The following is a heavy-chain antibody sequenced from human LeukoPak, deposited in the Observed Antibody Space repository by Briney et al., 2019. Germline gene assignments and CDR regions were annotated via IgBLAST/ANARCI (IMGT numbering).Heavy chain of an antibody. D-gene: IGHD2-2*01. V-gene: IGHV1-8*01. CDR3: ATAYCSSTSCYGSFDY. CDR2: MNPNSGNT. CDR1: GYTFTSYD. Sequence: ASVKASCKASGYTFTSYDINWVRQATGQGLEWMGWMNPNSGNTGYAQKFQGRVTMTRNTSISTAYMELSSLRSEDTAVYYCATAYCSSTSCYGSFDYWGQGTLVTVSS. J-gene: IGHJ4*02.